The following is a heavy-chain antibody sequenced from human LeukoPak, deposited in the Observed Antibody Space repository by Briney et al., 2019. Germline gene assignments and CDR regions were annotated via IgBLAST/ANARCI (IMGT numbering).Heavy chain of an antibody. CDR1: GGTFSSYA. CDR3: AREYNWNDRGDAFDI. V-gene: IGHV1-69*01. J-gene: IGHJ3*02. Sequence: ASVKVSCKASGGTFSSYAISWVRQAPGQGLEWMGGIIPIFGTANYAQKFQGRVTITADESTSTAYMELRSLRSDDTAVYYCAREYNWNDRGDAFDIWGQGTMVTVSS. D-gene: IGHD1-1*01. CDR2: IIPIFGTA.